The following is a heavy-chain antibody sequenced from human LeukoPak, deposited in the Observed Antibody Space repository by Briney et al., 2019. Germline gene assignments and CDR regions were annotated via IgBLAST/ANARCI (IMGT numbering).Heavy chain of an antibody. J-gene: IGHJ6*02. Sequence: GGSLRLSCAGSGFTFSRYAMHWVRQAPGKGLEWVAVISYDGSNKYYADSVKGRFTISRDNSKNTVYLQMNSLRVDDTAVYYCAREAGYGMDVWGQGTTVTVSS. CDR3: AREAGYGMDV. CDR1: GFTFSRYA. V-gene: IGHV3-30-3*01. D-gene: IGHD3-10*01. CDR2: ISYDGSNK.